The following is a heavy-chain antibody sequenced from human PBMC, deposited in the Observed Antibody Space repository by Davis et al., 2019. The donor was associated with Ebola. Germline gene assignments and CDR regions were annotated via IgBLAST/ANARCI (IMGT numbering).Heavy chain of an antibody. Sequence: ASVKVSCKASGYTFTGYYMHWVRQAPGQGLEWMGWINPNSGGTNYAQKFQGRVTMTRDTSISTAYMELSRLRSDDTAVYYCARDRGRLYDFWRGANWFDPWGQGTLVTVSS. CDR1: GYTFTGYY. V-gene: IGHV1-2*02. CDR3: ARDRGRLYDFWRGANWFDP. D-gene: IGHD3-3*01. CDR2: INPNSGGT. J-gene: IGHJ5*02.